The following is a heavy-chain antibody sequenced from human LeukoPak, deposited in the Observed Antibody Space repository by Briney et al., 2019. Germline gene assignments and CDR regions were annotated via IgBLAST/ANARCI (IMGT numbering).Heavy chain of an antibody. CDR2: IYTSGST. Sequence: SETLSLTCTVSGGSISSGSYYWSWIRQPAGKGLEWIGRIYTSGSTNYNPSLKSRVTISVDTSKNQFSLKLSSVTAADTAVYYCARDRRDGYNSGYFEYWGQGTLVTVSS. V-gene: IGHV4-61*02. CDR1: GGSISSGSYY. D-gene: IGHD5-24*01. CDR3: ARDRRDGYNSGYFEY. J-gene: IGHJ4*02.